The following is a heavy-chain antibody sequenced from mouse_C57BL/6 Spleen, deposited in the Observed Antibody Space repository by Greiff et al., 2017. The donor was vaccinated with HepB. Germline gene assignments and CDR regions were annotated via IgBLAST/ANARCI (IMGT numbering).Heavy chain of an antibody. CDR2: IRSKSSNYAT. CDR3: VREGIFYYGPYYFDY. D-gene: IGHD1-1*01. J-gene: IGHJ2*01. Sequence: EVQLVDSGGGLVQPKGSLKLSCAASGFTFNTYAMHWVRQAPGKGLEWVARIRSKSSNYATYYADSVKDRFTISRDDSQSMLYLQMNNLKTEDTAMYYCVREGIFYYGPYYFDYWGQGTTLTVSS. CDR1: GFTFNTYA. V-gene: IGHV10-3*01.